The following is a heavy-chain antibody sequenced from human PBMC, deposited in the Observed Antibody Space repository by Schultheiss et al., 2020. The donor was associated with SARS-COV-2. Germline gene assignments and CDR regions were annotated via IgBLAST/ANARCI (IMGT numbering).Heavy chain of an antibody. CDR3: GRFLYFYYYMDV. CDR1: GGSVSSGSYY. V-gene: IGHV4-61*01. J-gene: IGHJ6*03. Sequence: SETLSLTCTVSGGSVSSGSYYWSWIRQPPGKGLEWIGYVYYTGTTNYNPSLKSRVTISVDTSKTQFSLKLSSVTAADTAVYYCGRFLYFYYYMDVWGKGTTVTVSS. D-gene: IGHD3-3*01. CDR2: VYYTGTT.